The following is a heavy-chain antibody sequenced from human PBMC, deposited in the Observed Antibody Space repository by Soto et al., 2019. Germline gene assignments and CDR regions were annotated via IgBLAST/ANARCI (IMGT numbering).Heavy chain of an antibody. CDR3: ARDPSDYYDSSGGFDY. Sequence: QVQLVQSGAEVKKPGSSVKVSCKASGGTFSSYAISWVRQAPGQGLEWMGGIIPIFGTANYAQKLQGRVTITADESTSTAYMELSSLRSEDTAVYYCARDPSDYYDSSGGFDYWGQGTLVTVSS. J-gene: IGHJ4*02. CDR2: IIPIFGTA. D-gene: IGHD3-22*01. CDR1: GGTFSSYA. V-gene: IGHV1-69*01.